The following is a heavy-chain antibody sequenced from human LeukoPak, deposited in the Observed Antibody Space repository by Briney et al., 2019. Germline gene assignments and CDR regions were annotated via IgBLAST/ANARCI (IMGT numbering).Heavy chain of an antibody. D-gene: IGHD4-17*01. J-gene: IGHJ4*02. CDR2: IYYSGST. Sequence: SETLSLTCTVSGGSISSYYWSWIRQPPGKGLEWIGYIYYSGSTYYNPSLKSRVTISVDTSKNQFSLKLSSVTAADTAVYYCARDLRLRRYFDYWGQGTLVTVSS. CDR3: ARDLRLRRYFDY. CDR1: GGSISSYY. V-gene: IGHV4-59*12.